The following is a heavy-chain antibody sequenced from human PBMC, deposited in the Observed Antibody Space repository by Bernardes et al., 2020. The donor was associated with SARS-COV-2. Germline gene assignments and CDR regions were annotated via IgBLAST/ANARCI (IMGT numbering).Heavy chain of an antibody. D-gene: IGHD2-2*01. CDR2: ISAYNGHT. Sequence: APVKVSCKASGYTFTRYGISWVRQAPGQGPEWMGWISAYNGHTNFAQKVQGRVTMTTDTSTSTAYMELRSLGSDDMAVYYCARDTAVTYNGMDVWGQGTTVTVSS. CDR1: GYTFTRYG. J-gene: IGHJ6*02. V-gene: IGHV1-18*03. CDR3: ARDTAVTYNGMDV.